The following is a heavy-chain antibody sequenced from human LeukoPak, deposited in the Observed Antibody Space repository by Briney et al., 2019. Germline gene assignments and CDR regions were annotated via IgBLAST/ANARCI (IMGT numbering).Heavy chain of an antibody. D-gene: IGHD4-23*01. Sequence: ASVKVSCKASGYTFTSYGISWVRQAPGQGLEWMGWISAYNGNTNYAQKLQGRVTMTTDTSTSTAYMELRSLRSDDTAMYYCAKDPVGRNPPYYFDYWGQGTLVTVSS. J-gene: IGHJ4*02. CDR1: GYTFTSYG. CDR2: ISAYNGNT. V-gene: IGHV1-18*01. CDR3: AKDPVGRNPPYYFDY.